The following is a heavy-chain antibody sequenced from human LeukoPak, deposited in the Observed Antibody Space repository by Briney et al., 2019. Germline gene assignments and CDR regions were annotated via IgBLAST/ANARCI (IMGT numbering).Heavy chain of an antibody. J-gene: IGHJ6*03. V-gene: IGHV3-48*01. CDR1: GFTFSSYS. CDR2: ISSSSSTI. CDR3: TIKPYGDKYYYYYMDV. Sequence: GGSLRLSCAASGFTFSSYSMNWVRQAPGKGLEWVSYISSSSSTIYYADSVKGRFTISRDNAKNSLYLQMNSLKTEDTAVYYCTIKPYGDKYYYYYMDVWGKGTTVTISS. D-gene: IGHD4-17*01.